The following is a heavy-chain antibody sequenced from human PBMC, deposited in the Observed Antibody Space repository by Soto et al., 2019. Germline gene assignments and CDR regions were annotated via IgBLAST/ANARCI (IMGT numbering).Heavy chain of an antibody. CDR3: ARDWVWFGAHPIDY. D-gene: IGHD3-10*01. CDR2: ISYDVSNK. J-gene: IGHJ4*02. Sequence: QVQLVESGGGVVQPGGSLRLSCAASGFTFSNYGMHCVRQAPGKGLEWVAVISYDVSNKYYADSVKGRFTISRDNSKNTLYLQMNSLTTEDTAVYYCARDWVWFGAHPIDYWGQGTLVTVSS. V-gene: IGHV3-30*03. CDR1: GFTFSNYG.